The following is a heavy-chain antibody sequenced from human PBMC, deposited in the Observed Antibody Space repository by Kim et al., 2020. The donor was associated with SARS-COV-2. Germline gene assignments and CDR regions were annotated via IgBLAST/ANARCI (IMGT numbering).Heavy chain of an antibody. CDR3: ARVYSSGWSPSGGAFDI. Sequence: ASVKVSCKASGYTFTGYYMHWVRQAPGQGLEWMGWINPNSGGTNYAQKFQGRVTMTRDTSISTAYMELSRLRSDDTAVYYCARVYSSGWSPSGGAFDIWGQGTMVTVSS. CDR1: GYTFTGYY. D-gene: IGHD6-19*01. V-gene: IGHV1-2*02. J-gene: IGHJ3*02. CDR2: INPNSGGT.